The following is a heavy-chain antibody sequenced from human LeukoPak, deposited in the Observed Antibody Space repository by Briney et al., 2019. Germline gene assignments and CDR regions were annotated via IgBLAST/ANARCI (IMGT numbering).Heavy chain of an antibody. CDR2: ISGSGGST. V-gene: IGHV3-23*01. CDR1: GFTFSSYG. Sequence: GGSLRLSCAASGFTFSSYGMSWVRQAPGKGLEWVSAISGSGGSTEYSDSVKGRFTISRDNSRNTLYLQVNSLRAEDSAVYYCAKLYGDRSYYYYFLDVWGQGTTVTVSS. CDR3: AKLYGDRSYYYYFLDV. D-gene: IGHD4-17*01. J-gene: IGHJ6*03.